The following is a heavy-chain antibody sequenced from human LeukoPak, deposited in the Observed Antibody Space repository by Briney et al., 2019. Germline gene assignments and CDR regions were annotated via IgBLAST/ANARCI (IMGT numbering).Heavy chain of an antibody. J-gene: IGHJ5*02. CDR3: ARDFGRIVVVPAAMRGWFDP. CDR1: GYTFTSYY. CDR2: INPSGGST. D-gene: IGHD2-2*01. Sequence: ASVKVSCKASGYTFTSYYVHWVRQAPGQGLEWMGIINPSGGSTSYAQKFQGRVTMTRDTSTSTVYMELSSLRSEDTAVYYCARDFGRIVVVPAAMRGWFDPWGQGTLVTVSS. V-gene: IGHV1-46*01.